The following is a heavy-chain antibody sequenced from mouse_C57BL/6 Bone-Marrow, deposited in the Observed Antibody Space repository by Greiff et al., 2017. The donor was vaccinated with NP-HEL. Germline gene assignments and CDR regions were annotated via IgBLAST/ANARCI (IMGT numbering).Heavy chain of an antibody. V-gene: IGHV5-4*01. CDR3: ARDPYYGSSHWYFDV. J-gene: IGHJ1*03. CDR1: GFTFSSYA. CDR2: ISDGGSYT. D-gene: IGHD1-1*01. Sequence: DVHLVESGGGLVKPGGSLKLSCAASGFTFSSYAMSWVRQTPEKRLEWVATISDGGSYTYYPDNVKGRFTISRDNAKNNLYLQMSHLKSEDTAMYYCARDPYYGSSHWYFDVWGTGTTVTVSS.